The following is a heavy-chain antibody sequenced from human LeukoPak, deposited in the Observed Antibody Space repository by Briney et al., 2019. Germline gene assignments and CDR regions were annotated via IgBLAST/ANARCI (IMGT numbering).Heavy chain of an antibody. Sequence: PGGSLRLSCAASGFTFSNAWMSWVRQAPGKGLEWVGRIKSKTDGGTTDYAAPVKGRFTISRDNAKNSLYLQMNSLRAEDTAVYYCARGTTYYSNYGSHFDYWGQGTLVTVSS. D-gene: IGHD4-11*01. CDR2: IKSKTDGGTT. V-gene: IGHV3-15*01. CDR3: ARGTTYYSNYGSHFDY. J-gene: IGHJ4*02. CDR1: GFTFSNAW.